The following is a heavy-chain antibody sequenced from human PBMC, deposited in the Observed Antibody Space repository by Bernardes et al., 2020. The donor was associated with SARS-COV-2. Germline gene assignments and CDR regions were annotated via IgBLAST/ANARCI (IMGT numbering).Heavy chain of an antibody. D-gene: IGHD4-17*01. CDR2: NSGST. J-gene: IGHJ6*02. V-gene: IGHV4-59*08. CDR1: RDSISAYH. CDR3: ARLGYGDRYYYYYGMDA. Sequence: ETLSLTCTVSRDSISAYHWTWIRQSPGKGLEWIGNSGSTNYNPSLKSRVTISLDTSKDQFSLKLTSVTAADTAVYYCARLGYGDRYYYYYGMDAWGQGTTVTVSS.